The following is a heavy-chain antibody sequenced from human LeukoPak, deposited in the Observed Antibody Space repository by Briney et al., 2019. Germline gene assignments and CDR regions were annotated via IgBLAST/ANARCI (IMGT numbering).Heavy chain of an antibody. Sequence: PSETLSLTCTVSGGSISSDYWSWIRQPPGKGLEWIGCIYYSGSTNYNPSLKSRVTISVDTSKNQFSLKLSSVTAADTAVYYCARYSGSYAVDYWGQGTLVTVSS. J-gene: IGHJ4*02. V-gene: IGHV4-59*01. D-gene: IGHD1-26*01. CDR3: ARYSGSYAVDY. CDR1: GGSISSDY. CDR2: IYYSGST.